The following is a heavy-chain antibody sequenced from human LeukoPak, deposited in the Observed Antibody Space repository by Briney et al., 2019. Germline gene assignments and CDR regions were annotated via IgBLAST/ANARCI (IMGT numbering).Heavy chain of an antibody. D-gene: IGHD5-18*01. CDR1: GYTFTSYD. CDR2: IIPIFGTA. V-gene: IGHV1-69*06. J-gene: IGHJ4*02. Sequence: GASVKVSCKAPGYTFTSYDINWVRQAPGQGLEWMGGIIPIFGTANYAQKFQGRVTITADKSTSTAYMELSSLRSEDTAVYYCASSAGYSYGYSYWGQGTLVTVSS. CDR3: ASSAGYSYGYSY.